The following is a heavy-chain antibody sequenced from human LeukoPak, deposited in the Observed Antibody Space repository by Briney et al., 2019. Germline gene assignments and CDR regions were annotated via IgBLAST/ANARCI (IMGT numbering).Heavy chain of an antibody. CDR1: GFTFSSYE. D-gene: IGHD2-8*01. Sequence: GGSLRLSCAGSGFTFSSYEMNWVRQAPGKGLEWVSYISSSGSTIYYADSVKGRFSISRDNAKNSLYLQMNSLRAEDTAVYYCARGRMYRDAFDIWGQGTMVTVSS. J-gene: IGHJ3*02. V-gene: IGHV3-48*03. CDR2: ISSSGSTI. CDR3: ARGRMYRDAFDI.